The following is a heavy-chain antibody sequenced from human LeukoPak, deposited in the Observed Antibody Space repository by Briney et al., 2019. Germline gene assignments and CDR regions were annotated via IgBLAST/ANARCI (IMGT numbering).Heavy chain of an antibody. V-gene: IGHV3-33*01. CDR2: IWYDGSNK. CDR1: GFIFSNSG. Sequence: PGRSLRLSCAASGFIFSNSGMHWVRQAPGKGLERVAVIWYDGSNKYYADSVKGRFTISRDNSKSTLYLQMNSLRAEDTAVYYCARPLGYCSGGWCDGYYYYAMDVWGQGTTVTVSS. J-gene: IGHJ6*02. D-gene: IGHD2-15*01. CDR3: ARPLGYCSGGWCDGYYYYAMDV.